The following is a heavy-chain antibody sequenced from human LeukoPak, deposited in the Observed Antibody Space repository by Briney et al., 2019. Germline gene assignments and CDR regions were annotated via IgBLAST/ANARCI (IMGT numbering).Heavy chain of an antibody. CDR1: GFTFSRHW. D-gene: IGHD5/OR15-5a*01. CDR2: IKQDGSEK. CDR3: ARDANAGYSVNWFDP. J-gene: IGHJ5*01. V-gene: IGHV3-7*03. Sequence: GGSLRLSCAASGFTFSRHWMSWVRQAPGKGLEWVANIKQDGSEKHYVDSVKGRFTISRDNAKNSLYLQMDSLRAVDTAIYYCARDANAGYSVNWFDPWGQGTLVTVSS.